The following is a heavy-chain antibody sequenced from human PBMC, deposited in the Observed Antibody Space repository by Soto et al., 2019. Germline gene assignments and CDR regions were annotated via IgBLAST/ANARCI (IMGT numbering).Heavy chain of an antibody. CDR2: IIPIFDAATD. V-gene: IGHV1-69*13. CDR3: AREGEGEAFDI. CDR1: EGTFSIYA. J-gene: IGHJ3*02. Sequence: GASVKVSCKASEGTFSIYAINWVRQAPGQGLEWMGGIIPIFDAATDTYAQKFQDRVTITADESTSTAYMELSSLRSDDTAVYYCAREGEGEAFDIWGQGTMVTVSS.